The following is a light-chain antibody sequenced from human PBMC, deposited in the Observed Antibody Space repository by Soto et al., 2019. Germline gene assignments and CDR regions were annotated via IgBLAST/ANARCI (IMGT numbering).Light chain of an antibody. CDR2: AAS. CDR3: QQSYNSPQT. V-gene: IGKV1-39*01. Sequence: DIQMTQSLSSLSASVGDEVTITCRASQTIMTYLNWYQLKPGKPPRLLIYAASSLQSGVPSRFSGSGSGTDFTLTISSLQPEDFATYSCQQSYNSPQTFGRGTKVEIK. CDR1: QTIMTY. J-gene: IGKJ1*01.